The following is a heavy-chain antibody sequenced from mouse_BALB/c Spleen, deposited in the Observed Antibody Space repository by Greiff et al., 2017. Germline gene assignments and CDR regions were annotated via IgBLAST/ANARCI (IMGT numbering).Heavy chain of an antibody. CDR3: ARQTTAEAMDY. D-gene: IGHD1-2*01. V-gene: IGHV3-2*02. CDR1: GYSITSDYA. J-gene: IGHJ4*01. Sequence: VQLHQSGPGLVKPSQSLSLTCTVTGYSITSDYAWNWIRQFPGNKLEWMGYISYSGSTSYNPSLKSRISITRDTSKNQFFLQLNSVTTEDTATYYCARQTTAEAMDYWGQGTSVTVSS. CDR2: ISYSGST.